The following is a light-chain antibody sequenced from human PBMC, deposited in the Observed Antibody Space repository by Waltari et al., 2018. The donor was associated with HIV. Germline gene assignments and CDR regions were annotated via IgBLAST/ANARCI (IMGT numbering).Light chain of an antibody. Sequence: QSVLTQPPPASGTLGQRVTISCPGSNSNVGSKYVYLYPQVPGTAPKQLIYRNYQRRSGVPDRFSASKSGASASLSISGLRSEDEADYYCVAWDDSLSGFAFGTGTKVTVL. V-gene: IGLV1-47*01. J-gene: IGLJ1*01. CDR2: RNY. CDR3: VAWDDSLSGFA. CDR1: NSNVGSKY.